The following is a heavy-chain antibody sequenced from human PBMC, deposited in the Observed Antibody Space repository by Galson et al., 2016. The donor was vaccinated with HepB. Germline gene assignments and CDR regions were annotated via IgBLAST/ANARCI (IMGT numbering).Heavy chain of an antibody. CDR3: AREIGRSTPFEY. J-gene: IGHJ4*02. CDR2: TFYRSRWYT. V-gene: IGHV6-1*01. CDR1: GDSVSSNIAA. D-gene: IGHD2/OR15-2a*01. Sequence: CAISGDSVSSNIAAWNWIRQSPSGGLEWLGRTFYRSRWYTDYAVSVRGRITVGADTSKNQFSLQLNSVTPEDTAVYYCAREIGRSTPFEYWGQGTLVTVSS.